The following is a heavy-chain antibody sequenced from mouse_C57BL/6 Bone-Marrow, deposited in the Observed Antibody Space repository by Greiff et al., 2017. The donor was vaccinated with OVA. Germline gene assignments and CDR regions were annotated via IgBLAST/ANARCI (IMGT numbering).Heavy chain of an antibody. CDR3: ARGCVYYYAMDY. CDR2: IYPGDGDT. Sequence: VQLQQSGPELVKPGASVKISCKASGYAFSSSWMNWVKQRPGKGLEWIGRIYPGDGDTNYNGKFKGKATLTADKSSSTAYMQLSSLTSEDSAVYFCARGCVYYYAMDYWGQGTSVTVSS. J-gene: IGHJ4*01. V-gene: IGHV1-82*01. CDR1: GYAFSSSW.